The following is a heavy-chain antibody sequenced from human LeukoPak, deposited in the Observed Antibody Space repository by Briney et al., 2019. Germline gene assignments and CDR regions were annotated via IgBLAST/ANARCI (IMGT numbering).Heavy chain of an antibody. CDR3: ARESLSHTYYYDSSGYYY. CDR2: IIPILGIA. CDR1: GGTFSSYA. J-gene: IGHJ4*02. V-gene: IGHV1-69*04. D-gene: IGHD3-22*01. Sequence: ASVKVSCKASGGTFSSYAISWVRQAPGQGLEWMGRIIPILGIANYAQKFQGRVTITADKSTSTAYMELSGLRSEDTAVYYCARESLSHTYYYDSSGYYYWGQGTLVTVSS.